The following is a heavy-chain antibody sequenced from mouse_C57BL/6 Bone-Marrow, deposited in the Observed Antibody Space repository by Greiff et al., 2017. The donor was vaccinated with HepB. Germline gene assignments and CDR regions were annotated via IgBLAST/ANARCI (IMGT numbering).Heavy chain of an antibody. J-gene: IGHJ2*01. Sequence: EVQLQQSGPELVKPGASVKMSCKASGYTFTDYNMHWVKQSHGKSLEWIGYINPNNGGTSYNQKFKGKATLTVNKSSSTAYMELSSLTSEDSAVYYCAREYYYGYYFDYWGQGTTLTVSA. CDR1: GYTFTDYN. V-gene: IGHV1-22*01. CDR2: INPNNGGT. D-gene: IGHD1-1*01. CDR3: AREYYYGYYFDY.